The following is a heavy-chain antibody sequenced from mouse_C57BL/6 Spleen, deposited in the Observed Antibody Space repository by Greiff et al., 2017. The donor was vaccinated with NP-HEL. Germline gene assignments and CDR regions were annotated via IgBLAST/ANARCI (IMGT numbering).Heavy chain of an antibody. J-gene: IGHJ1*03. Sequence: VQLQQSGAELVKPGASVKISCKASGYAFSSYWMNWVKQRPGKGLEWIGQIYPGDGDTNYNGKFKGKATLTADKSSSTAYMQLSSLTSEDSAVYFCARRTVVARYWYFDVWGTGTTVTVSS. V-gene: IGHV1-80*01. CDR2: IYPGDGDT. D-gene: IGHD1-1*01. CDR1: GYAFSSYW. CDR3: ARRTVVARYWYFDV.